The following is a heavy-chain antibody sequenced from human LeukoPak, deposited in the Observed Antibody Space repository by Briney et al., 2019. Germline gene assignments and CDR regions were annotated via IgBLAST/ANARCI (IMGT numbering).Heavy chain of an antibody. CDR1: GFTFSSYS. D-gene: IGHD3-22*01. CDR3: AREQGVVRYYYDSSGYYRTYYFDY. V-gene: IGHV3-48*01. Sequence: PGGSLRLSCAASGFTFSSYSMNWVRQAPGKGLEWVSYISSSSSTIYYADSVKGRFTISRDNAKNSLYLQMNSLRAEDTAVYYCAREQGVVRYYYDSSGYYRTYYFDYWGQGTLVTVSS. J-gene: IGHJ4*02. CDR2: ISSSSSTI.